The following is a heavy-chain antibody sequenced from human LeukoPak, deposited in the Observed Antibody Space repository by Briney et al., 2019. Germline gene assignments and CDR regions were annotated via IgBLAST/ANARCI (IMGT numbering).Heavy chain of an antibody. V-gene: IGHV3-74*01. CDR2: INSDESDI. Sequence: GGSLRLSCAASGFPFSIYWMHRVRQAPGKGLVWVSSINSDESDIRYADSVKGRFTISRDNAKDTVSLQMNSLRAEDTAVYYCARGTTVAFDYWGQGTLVTVSS. CDR1: GFPFSIYW. D-gene: IGHD1-1*01. CDR3: ARGTTVAFDY. J-gene: IGHJ4*02.